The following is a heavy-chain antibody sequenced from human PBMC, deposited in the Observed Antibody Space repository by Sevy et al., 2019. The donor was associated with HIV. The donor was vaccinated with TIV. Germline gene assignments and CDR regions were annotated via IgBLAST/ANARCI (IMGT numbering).Heavy chain of an antibody. CDR1: GFTFSSYA. CDR3: AKGSTSSSEVGYFDY. D-gene: IGHD2-2*01. Sequence: GGSLRLSCAASGFTFSSYARNWVRQPPGKGLEWISVISGNGGYTFYADSVKGQFTISRDTSKKTLYLQMNSLRAEDTAVYYCAKGSTSSSEVGYFDYWGQGTLVTVSS. V-gene: IGHV3-23*01. J-gene: IGHJ4*02. CDR2: ISGNGGYT.